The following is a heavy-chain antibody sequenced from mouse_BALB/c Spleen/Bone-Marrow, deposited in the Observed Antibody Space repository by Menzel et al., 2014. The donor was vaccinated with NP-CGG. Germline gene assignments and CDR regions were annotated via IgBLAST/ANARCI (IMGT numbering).Heavy chain of an antibody. D-gene: IGHD1-3*01. J-gene: IGHJ3*01. CDR3: ARRDNAPFAY. CDR2: IDPSDSET. Sequence: QVQLQQPGPQLVRPGASVKISCEASGYSFTSYWMHWVKQRPGQGLEWIGMIDPSDSETKLNQKFKDKATLTVDKSSSTAYLQLSSPTSEDSAVYYCARRDNAPFAYWGQGTLVTVSA. CDR1: GYSFTSYW. V-gene: IGHV1-59*01.